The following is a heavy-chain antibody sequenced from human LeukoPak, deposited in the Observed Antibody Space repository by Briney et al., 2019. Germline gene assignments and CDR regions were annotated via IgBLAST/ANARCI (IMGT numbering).Heavy chain of an antibody. CDR2: INPNSGGT. D-gene: IGHD1-7*01. V-gene: IGHV1-2*02. CDR3: ARIAFARYKWNYDAFDI. CDR1: GYTFTGYY. Sequence: ASVKVSCKASGYTFTGYYMHGVGQAPGRGLEWMVWINPNSGGTNYAQKFQGRVTMTRDTSISTADMELRRLRSDDRDVYHCARIAFARYKWNYDAFDIWGQGTMVPVSS. J-gene: IGHJ3*02.